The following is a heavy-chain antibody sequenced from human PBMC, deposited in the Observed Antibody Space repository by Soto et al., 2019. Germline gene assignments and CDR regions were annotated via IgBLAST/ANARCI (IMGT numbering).Heavy chain of an antibody. J-gene: IGHJ6*02. CDR3: VHSRMDV. CDR2: IYWDDDE. V-gene: IGHV2-5*02. Sequence: SGPTLVNPTQTLTLTCTFSGFSLTISGVGVGWIRQPPGKALEWLSLIYWDDDERHSPSLKSRLTITKDTSKNQVVLIMTNMDPVDTATYYCVHSRMDVWGQGTTVTVSS. CDR1: GFSLTISGVG.